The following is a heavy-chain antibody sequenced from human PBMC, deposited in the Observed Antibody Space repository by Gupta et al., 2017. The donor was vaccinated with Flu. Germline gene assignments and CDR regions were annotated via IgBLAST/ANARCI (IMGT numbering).Heavy chain of an antibody. J-gene: IGHJ5*02. CDR2: IFSNDEK. CDR1: GFSLSNARMG. V-gene: IGHV2-26*01. CDR3: ARTLRADIVVVVAANPHQQQYNWFDP. Sequence: QVTLKESGPVLVKPTETLTLTCTVSGFSLSNARMGVSWIRQPPGKALEWLAHIFSNDEKSYSTSLKSRLTISKDTSKSQVVLTMTNMDPVDTATYYCARTLRADIVVVVAANPHQQQYNWFDPWGQGTLVTVSS. D-gene: IGHD2-15*01.